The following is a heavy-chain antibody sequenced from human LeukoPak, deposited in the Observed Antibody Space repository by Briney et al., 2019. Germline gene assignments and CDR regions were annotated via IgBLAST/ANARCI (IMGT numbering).Heavy chain of an antibody. Sequence: GGSLRLSCVGSGFTFRSHAMSWVRQAPGKGLEWVSLFSGSGGSTYYADSVKGRFTISRDTSKNTLYLQMNSLRAEDTAIYYCAKEAFRGVIDYWGQGTLVTVSS. CDR3: AKEAFRGVIDY. V-gene: IGHV3-23*01. CDR2: FSGSGGST. CDR1: GFTFRSHA. D-gene: IGHD3-10*01. J-gene: IGHJ4*02.